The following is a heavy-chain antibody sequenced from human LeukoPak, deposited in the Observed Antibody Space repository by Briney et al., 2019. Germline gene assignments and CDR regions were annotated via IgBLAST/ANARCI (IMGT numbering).Heavy chain of an antibody. J-gene: IGHJ4*02. V-gene: IGHV3-53*01. D-gene: IGHD3-22*01. CDR1: GFNVNNNY. Sequence: GGSLRLSCAASGFNVNNNYMSWVRQAPGEGLEWVSVIYIGGSTDYADSVKGRFTISRDDSKNTVYLQMNSLRAEDTAVYYCARSSSAYYYEFDYWGQGTPVTVSS. CDR2: IYIGGST. CDR3: ARSSSAYYYEFDY.